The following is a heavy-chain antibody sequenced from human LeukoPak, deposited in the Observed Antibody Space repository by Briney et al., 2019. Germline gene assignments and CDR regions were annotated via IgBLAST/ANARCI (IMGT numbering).Heavy chain of an antibody. V-gene: IGHV3-74*03. Sequence: VGSLRLSCEPSRFPFSSYWMLWVRHTPGEGLVWVSRISVDGGVKTYADSVRGGFTISRDNTRNILYLRINSCRLEDTAIYFCSRSQCDYWGQGVVVSVSS. CDR1: RFPFSSYW. CDR2: ISVDGGVK. J-gene: IGHJ4*02. CDR3: SRSQCDY.